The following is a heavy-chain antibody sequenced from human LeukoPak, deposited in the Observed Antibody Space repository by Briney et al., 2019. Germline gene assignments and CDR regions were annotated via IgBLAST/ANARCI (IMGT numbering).Heavy chain of an antibody. CDR2: IIPIFGTA. D-gene: IGHD4-11*01. CDR3: ATSAGDYRAGHYYYMGV. V-gene: IGHV1-69*05. CDR1: GGTFSSYA. J-gene: IGHJ6*03. Sequence: ASVKVSCKASGGTFSSYAISWVRQAPGQGLEWMGGIIPIFGTANYAQKFQGRDTITTDESTSTAYMELSSLRSEDTAVYYCATSAGDYRAGHYYYMGVWGKGTSVTVSS.